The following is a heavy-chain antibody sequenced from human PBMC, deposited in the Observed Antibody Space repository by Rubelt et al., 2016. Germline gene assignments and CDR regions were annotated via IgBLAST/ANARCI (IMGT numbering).Heavy chain of an antibody. CDR2: INPNSGGT. V-gene: IGHV1-2*06. Sequence: QVQLVQSGAEVKKPGASVKVSCKASGYNFTGSYMHWVRQAPGQGLEWMGRINPNSGGTNYARKFQGRGTMTWETSISTAYMELSRLRSDDTAVYYCAREGDYYYGMDVWGQGTTVTVSS. CDR1: GYNFTGSY. J-gene: IGHJ6*02. CDR3: AREGDYYYGMDV. D-gene: IGHD3-16*01.